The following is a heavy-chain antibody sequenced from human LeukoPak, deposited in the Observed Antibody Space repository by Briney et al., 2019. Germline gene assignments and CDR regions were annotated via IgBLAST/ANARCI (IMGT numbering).Heavy chain of an antibody. CDR3: ARGGSKTFDF. V-gene: IGHV3-11*01. CDR1: GFTFNDYY. J-gene: IGHJ4*02. CDR2: IYSGDI. Sequence: GGSLRLSCAASGFTFNDYYMSWMRQAPGKGLEWVSTIYSGDIKYADSVRGRFTISRDNAKNSLYLQMDSLRAEDTAMYYCARGGSKTFDFWGQGTLVTVSS.